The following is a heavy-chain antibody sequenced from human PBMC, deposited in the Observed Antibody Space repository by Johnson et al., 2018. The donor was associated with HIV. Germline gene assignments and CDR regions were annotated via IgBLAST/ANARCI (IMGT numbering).Heavy chain of an antibody. J-gene: IGHJ3*02. CDR1: GFTFSDYY. CDR3: GRDDGSEYEAFDN. D-gene: IGHD6-19*01. V-gene: IGHV3-11*01. Sequence: VQLVESGGGVVRPGGSLRLSCAASGFTFSDYYMSWIRQAPGKGLEWVSYISSSGSTIYYADSVKGRITISRDNAKNSLYLQMNHLRAEGTAVYYCGRDDGSEYEAFDNWGQGTMVTVSS. CDR2: ISSSGSTI.